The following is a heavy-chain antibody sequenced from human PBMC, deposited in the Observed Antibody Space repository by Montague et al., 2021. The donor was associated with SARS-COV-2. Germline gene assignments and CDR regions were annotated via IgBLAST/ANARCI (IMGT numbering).Heavy chain of an antibody. Sequence: SETLSLTCAVYGESFSEYIWNWIRQPPGKGLEWIGEINHRGLTKYNPSLNSRVTLSVDTSRNQFSPKLNSVAAADTAMYYCVRSVGRRGTLYSSGWSKYPFDFWGQGALVTVSS. J-gene: IGHJ4*02. CDR1: GESFSEYI. CDR3: VRSVGRRGTLYSSGWSKYPFDF. V-gene: IGHV4-34*01. CDR2: INHRGLT. D-gene: IGHD6-19*01.